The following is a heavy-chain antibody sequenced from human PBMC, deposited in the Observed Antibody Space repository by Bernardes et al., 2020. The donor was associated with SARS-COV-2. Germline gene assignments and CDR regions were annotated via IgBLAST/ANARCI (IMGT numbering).Heavy chain of an antibody. J-gene: IGHJ5*02. CDR1: GGSFSGYY. D-gene: IGHD2-2*01. CDR2: IHHSGGT. Sequence: SETLSLTCAVYGGSFSGYYWSWIRQPPGKGIEWIWEIHHSGGTNYNPSLKSRVTISVDTSKNQFSLRLSSVTAADTAVYYCERGIVVVVPAKEGLGWFDPWGQGTLVTVSS. V-gene: IGHV4-34*01. CDR3: ERGIVVVVPAKEGLGWFDP.